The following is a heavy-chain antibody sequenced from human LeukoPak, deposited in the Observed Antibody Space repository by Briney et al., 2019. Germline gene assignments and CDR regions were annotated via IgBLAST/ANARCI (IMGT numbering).Heavy chain of an antibody. CDR3: ARRTPGPQLDEYVAYFFDH. D-gene: IGHD2-2*01. CDR1: GGSITTYN. J-gene: IGHJ4*02. Sequence: SETLSLTCTVSGGSITTYNWIWIRQTPGQALEWIGHIYSSGATKYNPSLKSRATILLDTSKNQWSLKLSSVSAADTAVYYCARRTPGPQLDEYVAYFFDHWGQGTQVTVSS. CDR2: IYSSGAT. V-gene: IGHV4-4*09.